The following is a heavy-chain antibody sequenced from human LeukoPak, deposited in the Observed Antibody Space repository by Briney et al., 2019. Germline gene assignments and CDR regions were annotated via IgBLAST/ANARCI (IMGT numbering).Heavy chain of an antibody. CDR2: IWYDGSNK. J-gene: IGHJ4*02. Sequence: PGGSLRLSCAASGFTFSSYGVHWVRQAPGKGLEWVAVIWYDGSNKYYADSVKGRFTISRDNSKNTLYLQMNSLRAEDTAVYYCAKDSSGFPHYWGQGTLVTVSS. CDR1: GFTFSSYG. V-gene: IGHV3-33*06. CDR3: AKDSSGFPHY. D-gene: IGHD3-22*01.